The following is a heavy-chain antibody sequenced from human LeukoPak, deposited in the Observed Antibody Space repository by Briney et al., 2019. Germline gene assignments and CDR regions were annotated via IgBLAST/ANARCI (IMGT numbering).Heavy chain of an antibody. CDR1: GFTFDDYA. Sequence: SGGSLRLSCAASGFTFDDYAMHWVRQAPGKGLEWVSGISWNSGSIGYADSVKGRFTISRDNAKNSLYLQMNSLRAEDTALYYCAKDPTYYYDSSGSNFDYWGQGTLVTVSS. J-gene: IGHJ4*02. V-gene: IGHV3-9*01. CDR2: ISWNSGSI. CDR3: AKDPTYYYDSSGSNFDY. D-gene: IGHD3-22*01.